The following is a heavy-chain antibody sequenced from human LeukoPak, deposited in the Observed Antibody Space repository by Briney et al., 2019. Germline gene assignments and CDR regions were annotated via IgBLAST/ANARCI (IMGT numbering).Heavy chain of an antibody. J-gene: IGHJ3*02. CDR1: GHSFSKSS. CDR2: ISSSSSYI. CDR3: ARQDRGWYALDI. D-gene: IGHD6-19*01. Sequence: GGSLRLSRVAPGHSFSKSSMKWVRQTPGKGLEWVSSISSSSSYIYYEGSLKCRFTISRDNAKNSLYLQMNSLRAEDTAIYYCARQDRGWYALDIWGPGTMVTVSS. V-gene: IGHV3-21*01.